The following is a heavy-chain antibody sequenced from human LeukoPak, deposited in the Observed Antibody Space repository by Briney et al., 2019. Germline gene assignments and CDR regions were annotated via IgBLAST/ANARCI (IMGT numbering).Heavy chain of an antibody. J-gene: IGHJ4*02. V-gene: IGHV1-69*06. CDR2: IIPIFGTA. CDR1: GGTFSSYA. CDR3: ARAPVNYYDSSGSFDY. Sequence: SVKVSCKASGGTFSSYAISWVRQAPGQGLEWMGGIIPIFGTANYAQKFQGRVTITADKSTSTAYMELSSLRPEDTAVYYCARAPVNYYDSSGSFDYWGQGTLVTVSS. D-gene: IGHD3-22*01.